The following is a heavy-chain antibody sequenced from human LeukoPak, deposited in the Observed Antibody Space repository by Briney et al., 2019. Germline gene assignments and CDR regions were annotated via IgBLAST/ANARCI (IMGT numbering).Heavy chain of an antibody. J-gene: IGHJ6*03. CDR1: GFTFSSYS. Sequence: GGSLRLSCAASGFTFSSYSMNWVRQAPGKGLEWVSVIYSGGSTYYADSVKGRFTISRDNSKNTLYLQMNSLRAEDTAVYYCARVITMVRVYYMDVWGKGTTVTISS. CDR3: ARVITMVRVYYMDV. CDR2: IYSGGST. V-gene: IGHV3-66*01. D-gene: IGHD3-10*01.